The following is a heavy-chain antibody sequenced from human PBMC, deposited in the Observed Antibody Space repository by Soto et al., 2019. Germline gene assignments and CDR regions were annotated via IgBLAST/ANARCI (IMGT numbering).Heavy chain of an antibody. D-gene: IGHD2-21*02. Sequence: SETLSLTCTVSGGSVSSGSYCWSWIRQPPGKGLEWIGYIYYSGSTNYNPSLKSRVTISVDTSKNQFSLKLSSVTAADTAVYYCARFVVVTAILNYWGQGTLVTVSS. CDR3: ARFVVVTAILNY. V-gene: IGHV4-61*01. J-gene: IGHJ4*02. CDR2: IYYSGST. CDR1: GGSVSSGSYC.